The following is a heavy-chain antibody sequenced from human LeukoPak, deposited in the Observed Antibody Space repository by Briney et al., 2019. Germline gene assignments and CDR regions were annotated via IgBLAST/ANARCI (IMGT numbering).Heavy chain of an antibody. Sequence: PGRSLRLSCAASGFTFSSYGMHWVRQAPGKGLEWVAVISYDGSNKYYADSVKGRFTISRDNSKNTLYLQMNSLRAEDTAVYYCAKEMGVGIAARRSLFDYWGPGTLVTVSS. CDR2: ISYDGSNK. J-gene: IGHJ4*02. CDR3: AKEMGVGIAARRSLFDY. CDR1: GFTFSSYG. D-gene: IGHD6-6*01. V-gene: IGHV3-30*18.